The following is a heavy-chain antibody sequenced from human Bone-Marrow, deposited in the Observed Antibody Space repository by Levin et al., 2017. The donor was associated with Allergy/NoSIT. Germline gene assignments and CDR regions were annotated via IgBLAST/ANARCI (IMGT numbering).Heavy chain of an antibody. D-gene: IGHD1-26*01. J-gene: IGHJ3*02. CDR3: AKDMSGNYYAVCAFRI. Sequence: GGSLRLSCAASGFIFDDYAMHWVRQSPGNGLEWVAGINWSGDRVAYADSVQGRFTISRDNAKNSLDLQMNSLRPEDTALYYGAKDMSGNYYAVCAFRIWGQGTMVTVSS. CDR2: INWSGDRV. V-gene: IGHV3-9*01. CDR1: GFIFDDYA.